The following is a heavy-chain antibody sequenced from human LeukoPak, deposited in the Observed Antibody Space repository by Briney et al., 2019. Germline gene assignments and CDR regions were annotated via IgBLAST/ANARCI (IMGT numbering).Heavy chain of an antibody. CDR1: GFTFSNYW. Sequence: PGGSLRLSCAASGFTFSNYWMGWVRQAPGKRPEWVANMNIDGSEKNYVDSVKGRFTISRDNTKNSLYLQMNSLRVEDTAVFYCARDQYDTWSRRGNFDSWGQGTLVIVSS. D-gene: IGHD3-3*01. J-gene: IGHJ4*02. CDR2: MNIDGSEK. V-gene: IGHV3-7*03. CDR3: ARDQYDTWSRRGNFDS.